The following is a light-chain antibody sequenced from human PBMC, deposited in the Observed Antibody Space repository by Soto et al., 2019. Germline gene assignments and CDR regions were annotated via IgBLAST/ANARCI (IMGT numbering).Light chain of an antibody. CDR2: KAS. Sequence: DIQMTQSPSTLSASVVERVTITCRASQSISSWLAWYQQKPGKAPKLLIYKASSLESGVPSRFSGSGSGTEFTLTISRLEPEDFAVYYCQQYGSSLLTFGGGTKVDIK. CDR1: QSISSW. CDR3: QQYGSSLLT. J-gene: IGKJ4*01. V-gene: IGKV1-5*03.